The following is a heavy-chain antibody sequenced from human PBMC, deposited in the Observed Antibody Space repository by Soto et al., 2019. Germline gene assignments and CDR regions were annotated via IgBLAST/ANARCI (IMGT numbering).Heavy chain of an antibody. CDR1: GGTFSSYA. J-gene: IGHJ3*01. V-gene: IGHV1-69*01. CDR2: IIPIFGTA. Sequence: ASVXVSWKTAGGTFSSYAVSWGRQAPGQGLEWMGGIIPIFGTANYAQKFQGRVTITADESTSTAYMELSSLRSEDTAVHYCVTYYDSITADFDLWGQGTMVTVSS. CDR3: VTYYDSITADFDL. D-gene: IGHD3-22*01.